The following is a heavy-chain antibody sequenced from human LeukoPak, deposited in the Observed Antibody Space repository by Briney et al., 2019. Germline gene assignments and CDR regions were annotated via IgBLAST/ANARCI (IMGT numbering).Heavy chain of an antibody. J-gene: IGHJ5*02. Sequence: GGSLRLSCAASGSTLSNYEMNWIRQAPGKGLEVISYITSSGAAIYADSVKGRFTVSRDNAKNSVNLQMNSLTGEDTGIYYCATPRGTSSGSNWFDPWGQGTLVTVSS. D-gene: IGHD1-7*01. CDR1: GSTLSNYE. V-gene: IGHV3-48*03. CDR2: ITSSGAAI. CDR3: ATPRGTSSGSNWFDP.